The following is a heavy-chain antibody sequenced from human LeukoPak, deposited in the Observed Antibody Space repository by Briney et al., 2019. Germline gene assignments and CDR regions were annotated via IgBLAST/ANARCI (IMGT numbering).Heavy chain of an antibody. Sequence: ASVKVSCKASGYTFTSYDINWVRQAPGQGLEWMGWMNPNSGKTGYAQRFQGRVTMTRNTSISTAYMELSSLRSEGTAVYYCARGDAGDAFDIWGQGTMVTVSS. J-gene: IGHJ3*02. V-gene: IGHV1-8*01. CDR1: GYTFTSYD. D-gene: IGHD3-10*01. CDR2: MNPNSGKT. CDR3: ARGDAGDAFDI.